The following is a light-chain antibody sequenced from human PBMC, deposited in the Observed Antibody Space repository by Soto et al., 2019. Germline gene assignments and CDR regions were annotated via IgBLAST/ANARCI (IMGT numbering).Light chain of an antibody. CDR1: QSVSNNY. V-gene: IGKV3-20*01. CDR2: GAS. CDR3: QQYGSSGT. Sequence: TALTQSRGTLAMSQGKSSTLSCRSSQSVSNNYLAWYQQKPGQAPRLLIYGASNRATGIPDRFSGSGSGTDFPLTISRLEPEDFAVYYCQQYGSSGTFGQGTKV. J-gene: IGKJ1*01.